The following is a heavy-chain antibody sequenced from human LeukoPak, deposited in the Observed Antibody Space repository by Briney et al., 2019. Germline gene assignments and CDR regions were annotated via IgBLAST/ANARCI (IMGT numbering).Heavy chain of an antibody. J-gene: IGHJ4*02. CDR3: ARATYYYDSSGYYLPESLDY. CDR2: IYSGGST. CDR1: GFTVSINY. Sequence: PGGSLRLSCAASGFTVSINYMSGGRQAPEKGLECGSGIYSGGSTSYADSVKGRFTISRDNSKNTLYLQRNSLRAEDTAVYYCARATYYYDSSGYYLPESLDYWGQGTLVTVSS. D-gene: IGHD3-22*01. V-gene: IGHV3-53*01.